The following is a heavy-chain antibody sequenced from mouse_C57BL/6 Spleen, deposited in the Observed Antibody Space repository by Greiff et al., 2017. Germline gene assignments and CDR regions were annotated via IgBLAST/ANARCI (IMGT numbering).Heavy chain of an antibody. Sequence: VQLQQSGPELVKPGASVKISCKASGYSFTDYNMNWVKQSNGKSLEWIGVINPNYGTTSYNQKFKGKATLTVDKSSSTAYMQLNSLTSEDSAVYYCASNGNYESLYAMDYWGQGTSVTVSS. D-gene: IGHD2-1*01. CDR2: INPNYGTT. CDR1: GYSFTDYN. V-gene: IGHV1-39*01. J-gene: IGHJ4*01. CDR3: ASNGNYESLYAMDY.